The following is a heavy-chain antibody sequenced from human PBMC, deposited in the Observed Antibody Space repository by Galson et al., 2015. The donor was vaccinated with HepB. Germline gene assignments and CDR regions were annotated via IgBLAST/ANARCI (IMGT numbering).Heavy chain of an antibody. CDR2: ISYDGSNK. CDR1: GFTFSSYG. CDR3: AKWGSGDYFDY. J-gene: IGHJ4*02. D-gene: IGHD2-15*01. V-gene: IGHV3-30*18. Sequence: SLRLSCAASGFTFSSYGMHWVRQAPGKGLEWVAVISYDGSNKYYADSVKGRFTISRDNSKNTLYLQMNSLRAEDTAVYYCAKWGSGDYFDYWGQGTLVTVSS.